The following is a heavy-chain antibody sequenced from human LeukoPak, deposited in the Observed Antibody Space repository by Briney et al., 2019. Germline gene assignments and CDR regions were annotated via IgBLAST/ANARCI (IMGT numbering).Heavy chain of an antibody. V-gene: IGHV3-9*01. CDR1: GFTFDDYA. Sequence: PGGSLRLSCAASGFTFDDYAMHWVRQAPGKGLEWVSGISWNSGSIGYADSAKGRFTISRDNAKNSLYLQMNSLRAEDTALYYCAKVEGPTVTPTYFDYWGQGTLVTVSS. D-gene: IGHD4-17*01. CDR3: AKVEGPTVTPTYFDY. CDR2: ISWNSGSI. J-gene: IGHJ4*02.